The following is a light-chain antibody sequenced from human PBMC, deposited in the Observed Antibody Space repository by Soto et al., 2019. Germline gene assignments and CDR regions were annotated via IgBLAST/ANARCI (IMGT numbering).Light chain of an antibody. V-gene: IGKV1-5*01. CDR3: QHYNSYPWT. Sequence: DIHMTQSPSSLYASVGDRVTITCRASQSISAWLAWYQQKPGRAPKLLIYDASLLESGVPSRFSGSGSGTEFTLTISSLQPDDFATYYCQHYNSYPWTFGQGTKVDNK. CDR1: QSISAW. J-gene: IGKJ1*01. CDR2: DAS.